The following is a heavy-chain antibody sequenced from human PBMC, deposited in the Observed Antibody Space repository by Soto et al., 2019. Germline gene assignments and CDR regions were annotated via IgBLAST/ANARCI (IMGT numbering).Heavy chain of an antibody. CDR1: GGSITSGGYY. CDR2: FYSSGRT. D-gene: IGHD5-12*01. V-gene: IGHV4-31*03. Sequence: QLQLQESGPGLVRPSQTLSLTCSVSGGSITSGGYYWGWIRQLPGKGLEWVAYFYSSGRTYYNPALESRLSISRYTSTNQFSLILRSVSVADTAIYFCARDHNGFNMAFDIWGQGAMVPVSS. J-gene: IGHJ3*02. CDR3: ARDHNGFNMAFDI.